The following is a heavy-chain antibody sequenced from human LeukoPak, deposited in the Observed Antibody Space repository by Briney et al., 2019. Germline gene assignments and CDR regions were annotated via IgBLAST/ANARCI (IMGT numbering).Heavy chain of an antibody. D-gene: IGHD3-16*01. CDR1: GFILSNYR. CDR2: ISSSGNSR. CDR3: AREGYDYVWQITEQDGMDV. V-gene: IGHV3-48*04. Sequence: PGGSLRLSCAASGFILSNYRMNWVRQAPGKGLEWVSYISSSGNSREYADSVKGRFTISRDNARDSLHLQMNSLRVEDTAVYYCAREGYDYVWQITEQDGMDVWGQGTTVTVSS. J-gene: IGHJ6*02.